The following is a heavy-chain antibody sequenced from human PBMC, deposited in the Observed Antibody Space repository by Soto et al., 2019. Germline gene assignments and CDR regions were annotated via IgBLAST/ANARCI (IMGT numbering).Heavy chain of an antibody. V-gene: IGHV1-2*02. CDR1: RYTFIDYY. Sequence: QVQLVQSGAEVKKPGASVKVSCEASRYTFIDYYMHWVRQAPGQGFEWMGRISPKSGGTNYAQKFQGRVTMTRDMSLNTAYMELSSLMSEDTAVYYCARPPGYISDWYYFDLGGQGTLVTLSS. CDR3: ARPPGYISDWYYFDL. CDR2: ISPKSGGT. D-gene: IGHD6-19*01. J-gene: IGHJ4*02.